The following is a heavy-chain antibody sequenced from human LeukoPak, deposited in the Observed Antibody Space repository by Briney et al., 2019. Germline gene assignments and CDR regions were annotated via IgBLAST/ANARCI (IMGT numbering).Heavy chain of an antibody. V-gene: IGHV3-23*01. D-gene: IGHD3-10*01. CDR3: AKDPHYGSGSYSDGGY. Sequence: PGGSLRLSCTASGFTFDDYAISWVRQAPGKGLEWVSAISGSGGSTYYADSVKGRFTISRDNSKNTLYLQMNSLRAEDTAVYYCAKDPHYGSGSYSDGGYWGQGTLVTVSS. J-gene: IGHJ4*02. CDR2: ISGSGGST. CDR1: GFTFDDYA.